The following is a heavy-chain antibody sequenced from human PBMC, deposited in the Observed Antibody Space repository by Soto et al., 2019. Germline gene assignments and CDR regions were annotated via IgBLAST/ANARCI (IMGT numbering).Heavy chain of an antibody. CDR1: GFTFRSYS. Sequence: GGSLRLSCAASGFTFRSYSMNWVRQAPGKGLEWVSSISSSSSYIYYADSVKGRFTISRDNAKNSLYLQMNSLRAEDTAVYYCASMYYYGSGSDGASDYWGQGTLVTVSS. J-gene: IGHJ4*02. CDR3: ASMYYYGSGSDGASDY. CDR2: ISSSSSYI. D-gene: IGHD3-10*01. V-gene: IGHV3-21*01.